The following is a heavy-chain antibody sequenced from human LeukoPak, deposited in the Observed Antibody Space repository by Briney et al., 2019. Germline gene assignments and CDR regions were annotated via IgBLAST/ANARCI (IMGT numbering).Heavy chain of an antibody. V-gene: IGHV4-4*07. CDR1: GVSISSYY. D-gene: IGHD2-15*01. Sequence: PSETLSLTCTVSGVSISSYYWSWIRQPAGKGLEWIGRIHTSGSTNYNPSLKSRVTMSGDTSKNQFSLKLSSVTAADTAVYYCARGWPRYCSGGSCYYFDYWGQGTLVTVSS. CDR2: IHTSGST. J-gene: IGHJ4*02. CDR3: ARGWPRYCSGGSCYYFDY.